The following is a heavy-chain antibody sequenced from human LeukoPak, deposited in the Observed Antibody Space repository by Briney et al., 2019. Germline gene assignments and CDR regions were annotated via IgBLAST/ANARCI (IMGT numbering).Heavy chain of an antibody. Sequence: GGSLRLSCAASGFIFSSYWLHWVRQAPGKGLEWVANIKQDGSEKYYVDSVKGRFTISRDNAKKSAYLQMNSLRADDTAVYYCVRAMDSWGQGTLVTVSS. J-gene: IGHJ4*02. CDR1: GFIFSSYW. CDR2: IKQDGSEK. V-gene: IGHV3-7*03. CDR3: VRAMDS.